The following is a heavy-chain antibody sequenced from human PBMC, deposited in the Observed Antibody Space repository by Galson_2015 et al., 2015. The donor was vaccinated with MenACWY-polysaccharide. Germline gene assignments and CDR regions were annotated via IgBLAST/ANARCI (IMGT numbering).Heavy chain of an antibody. Sequence: SVKVSCKASGYTFTSYDINWVRQATGQGLEWMGWMNPNSGNTGYAQKFQGRVTMTSSSAMSTAFMELSSLRSEDTAVYYCARISARKYTFADSWGQGTLVTVSA. CDR2: MNPNSGNT. D-gene: IGHD4/OR15-4a*01. CDR1: GYTFTSYD. J-gene: IGHJ4*02. V-gene: IGHV1-8*01. CDR3: ARISARKYTFADS.